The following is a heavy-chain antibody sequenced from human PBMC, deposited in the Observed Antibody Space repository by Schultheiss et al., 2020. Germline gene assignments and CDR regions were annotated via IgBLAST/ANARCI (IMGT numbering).Heavy chain of an antibody. CDR2: IYTSGST. D-gene: IGHD3-10*01. CDR3: AKASSRGFGEFVFDY. J-gene: IGHJ4*02. V-gene: IGHV4-61*02. CDR1: GGSMTNGSYH. Sequence: SETLSLTCTVSGGSMTNGSYHWAWIRQPAGKGLEWIGRIYTSGSTYYNPSLNSRVTISVDTSKNQFSLKLSSVTAADTAVYYCAKASSRGFGEFVFDYWGQGALVTVSS.